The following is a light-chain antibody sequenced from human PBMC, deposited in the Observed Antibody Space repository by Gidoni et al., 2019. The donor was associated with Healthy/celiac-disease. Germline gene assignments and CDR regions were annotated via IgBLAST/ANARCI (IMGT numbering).Light chain of an antibody. J-gene: IGKJ1*01. CDR2: DAS. CDR1: QSVSSY. V-gene: IGKV3-11*01. CDR3: QQRSNWLTWT. Sequence: EIVLTQSPATLSLSPGERATLSCRASQSVSSYLAWYHQKPGQPPRLLIYDASTRATAIPASFSSSGSWTAFTPPISSLEPEDFAVYYCQQRSNWLTWTFGQXTKVEIK.